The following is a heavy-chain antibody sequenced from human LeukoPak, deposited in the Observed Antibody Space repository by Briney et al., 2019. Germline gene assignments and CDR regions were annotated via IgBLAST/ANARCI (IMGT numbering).Heavy chain of an antibody. J-gene: IGHJ4*02. CDR1: GLTFSSYA. CDR2: ISSNGVTT. D-gene: IGHD4-23*01. Sequence: GGSLRLSCSASGLTFSSYALNWVRQAPGKGLEYFSAISSNGVTTYYADSVKGRFTISRDNSENTLYLQMSSLRAEDTAVYYCVTRMTTVVSPGYWGQGTLVTVSS. CDR3: VTRMTTVVSPGY. V-gene: IGHV3-64D*09.